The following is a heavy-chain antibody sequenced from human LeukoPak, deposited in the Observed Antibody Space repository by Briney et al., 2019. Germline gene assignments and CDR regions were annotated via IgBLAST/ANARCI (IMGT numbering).Heavy chain of an antibody. CDR3: ARVSYSYGTEDYYYYYYMDV. J-gene: IGHJ6*03. Sequence: GGSLRLSCAASGFTDSSNYMSWVRQAPGEGLEWVSVIYSGGSTYYADSVKGRFTISRDNSKNTLYLQMNSLRAEDTAVYYCARVSYSYGTEDYYYYYYMDVWGKGTTVTISS. D-gene: IGHD5-18*01. CDR2: IYSGGST. V-gene: IGHV3-53*01. CDR1: GFTDSSNY.